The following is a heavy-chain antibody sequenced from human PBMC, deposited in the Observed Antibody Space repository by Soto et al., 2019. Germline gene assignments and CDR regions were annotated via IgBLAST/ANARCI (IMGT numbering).Heavy chain of an antibody. CDR2: INPNSGGT. J-gene: IGHJ5*02. CDR1: GYTFTGYY. CDR3: ARALRSNQLLYHNWFDP. D-gene: IGHD2-2*02. V-gene: IGHV1-2*02. Sequence: QVQLVQSGAEVKKPGASVKVSCKASGYTFTGYYMHWVRQAPGQGLEWMGWINPNSGGTNYAQKFQGRVTMTRDTSISTAYMELSRLRSDDTAVYYCARALRSNQLLYHNWFDPWGQGTLVTVSS.